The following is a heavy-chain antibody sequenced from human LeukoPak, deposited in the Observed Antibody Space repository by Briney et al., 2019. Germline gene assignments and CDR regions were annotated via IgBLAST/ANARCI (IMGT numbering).Heavy chain of an antibody. V-gene: IGHV4-34*01. CDR2: GSDSGGT. CDR1: GGSLNGHY. D-gene: IGHD1-14*01. CDR3: ARARRDVAEAMD. Sequence: SETXSLTCAVYGGSLNGHYWSWIXQPPGKGLEWIGEGSDSGGTKFNPSLKSRVTISPDTSKNHFSLKLSSVTAADTAVYYCARARRDVAEAMDWGQGTLVTVSS. J-gene: IGHJ4*02.